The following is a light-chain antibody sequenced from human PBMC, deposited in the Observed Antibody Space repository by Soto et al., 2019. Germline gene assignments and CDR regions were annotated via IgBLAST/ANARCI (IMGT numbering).Light chain of an antibody. Sequence: QSALTQPASVSGSPGQSITISCTGTSSDVGGYNYVSWYQQHPGEAPKIIIYDVSSRPSGVSYRFPGSKSGNTASLTISGLQSEDEADYYCSSYTSSTFGVFGTGTKLTVL. J-gene: IGLJ1*01. CDR2: DVS. CDR3: SSYTSSTFGV. CDR1: SSDVGGYNY. V-gene: IGLV2-14*03.